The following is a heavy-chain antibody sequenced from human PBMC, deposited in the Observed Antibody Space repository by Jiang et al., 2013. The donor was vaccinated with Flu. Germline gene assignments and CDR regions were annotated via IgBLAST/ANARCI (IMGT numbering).Heavy chain of an antibody. CDR2: GST. Sequence: GSTNXNPSLKSRVTISVDTSKNQFSLKLSSVTAADTAVYYCARDPPRLLKRYNWFDPWGQGTLVTVSS. V-gene: IGHV4-34*01. J-gene: IGHJ5*02. D-gene: IGHD3-22*01. CDR3: ARDPPRLLKRYNWFDP.